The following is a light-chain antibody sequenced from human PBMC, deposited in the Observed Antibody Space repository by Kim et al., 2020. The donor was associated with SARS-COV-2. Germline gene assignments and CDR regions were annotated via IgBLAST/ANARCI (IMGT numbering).Light chain of an antibody. V-gene: IGLV2-14*01. CDR2: EVT. CDR1: NSDIGGYNF. CDR3: CSYLATTRV. Sequence: QSALTQPASVSGSPGQSIAISCTGTNSDIGGYNFVSWYQQYPGKAPKLLILEVTNRPSGISDRFSGSKSGNTASLTISGLQAEDEADYYCCSYLATTRVFGGGTQLTVL. J-gene: IGLJ2*01.